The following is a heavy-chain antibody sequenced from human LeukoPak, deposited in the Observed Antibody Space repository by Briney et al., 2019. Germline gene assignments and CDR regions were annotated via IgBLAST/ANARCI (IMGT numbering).Heavy chain of an antibody. J-gene: IGHJ5*02. CDR2: INVSGGSP. Sequence: GGSLRLSCAASGFTFSSYAMRWVRQAPGKGLDWVSPINVSGGSPNYADSVKGRFTISRDNSKNTLFLQMNSLGAEDTALYYCAKGLREYDFWSGYATWGQGTLVTVSS. D-gene: IGHD3-3*01. CDR1: GFTFSSYA. V-gene: IGHV3-23*01. CDR3: AKGLREYDFWSGYAT.